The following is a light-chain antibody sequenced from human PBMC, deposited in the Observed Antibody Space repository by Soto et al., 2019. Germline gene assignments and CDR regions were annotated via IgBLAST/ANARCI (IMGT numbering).Light chain of an antibody. J-gene: IGLJ1*01. Sequence: LTQPASVSGSPGQSITISCTGTSSDVGSYNLVSWYQQHPGKAPKLMIYEGSKRPSGVSNRFSGSKSGNTASLTISGLQDEDEADYYCCSYAGSSKVFGTGNKVT. V-gene: IGLV2-23*01. CDR3: CSYAGSSKV. CDR1: SSDVGSYNL. CDR2: EGS.